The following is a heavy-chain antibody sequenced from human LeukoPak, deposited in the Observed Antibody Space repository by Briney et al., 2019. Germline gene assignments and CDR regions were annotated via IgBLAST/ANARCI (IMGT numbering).Heavy chain of an antibody. CDR2: IRGSGEST. CDR1: GFIFNTYA. Sequence: PGGSLRLSCAASGFIFNTYAMSWVRQAPGKGLEWVSTIRGSGESTHYADSVQGRFTISRDNSLYTVYLQMDSLGGDDTAVYYCAKDRISYTTSPGELSHRGQGTLVIVSS. V-gene: IGHV3-23*01. D-gene: IGHD3-10*01. J-gene: IGHJ4*02. CDR3: AKDRISYTTSPGELSH.